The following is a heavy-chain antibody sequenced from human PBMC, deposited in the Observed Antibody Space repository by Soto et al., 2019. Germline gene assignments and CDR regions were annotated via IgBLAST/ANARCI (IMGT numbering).Heavy chain of an antibody. Sequence: PGGSLRLSCAASGFTFSSYGMHWVRQAPGKGLEWVAVISYDGSNKYYADSVKGRFTISRDNSKNTLYLQMNSLRAEDTAVYYCAKPLYSYGSPCFDYWGQGTLVTVSS. CDR1: GFTFSSYG. CDR2: ISYDGSNK. CDR3: AKPLYSYGSPCFDY. D-gene: IGHD5-18*01. J-gene: IGHJ4*02. V-gene: IGHV3-30*18.